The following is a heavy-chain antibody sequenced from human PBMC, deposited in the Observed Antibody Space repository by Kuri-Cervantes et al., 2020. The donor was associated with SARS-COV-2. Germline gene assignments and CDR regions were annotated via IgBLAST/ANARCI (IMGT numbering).Heavy chain of an antibody. V-gene: IGHV1-69*13. Sequence: SVKVSCKASGGTFSSYAISWVRQAPGQGLEWMGGIIPIFGTANYAQKFQGRVTITADESTSTAYMELSSLRSEDTAVYYCASARGYYDFWSGYGSNYYYYYGMDVWGQGTTVTVSS. D-gene: IGHD3-3*01. CDR2: IIPIFGTA. CDR3: ASARGYYDFWSGYGSNYYYYYGMDV. J-gene: IGHJ6*02. CDR1: GGTFSSYA.